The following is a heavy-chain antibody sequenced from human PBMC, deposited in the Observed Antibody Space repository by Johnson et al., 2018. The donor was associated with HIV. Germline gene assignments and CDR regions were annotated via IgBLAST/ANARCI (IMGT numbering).Heavy chain of an antibody. CDR3: AKDFVTRGAFDI. V-gene: IGHV3-23*04. D-gene: IGHD2-21*01. CDR2: ISGGEDDT. Sequence: VQLVESGGGVVRPGGSLRLCCAASGFTFDDFGMSWVRQAPGKGLEWVSFISGGEDDTYYADSVKGRFTISRDNSKTTLYLQMNSLRDEDTAVYYCAKDFVTRGAFDIWGQGTMVTVSS. CDR1: GFTFDDFG. J-gene: IGHJ3*02.